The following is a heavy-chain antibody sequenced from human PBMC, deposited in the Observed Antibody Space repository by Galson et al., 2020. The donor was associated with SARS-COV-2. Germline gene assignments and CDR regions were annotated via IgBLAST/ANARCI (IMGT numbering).Heavy chain of an antibody. CDR1: GYTLTELS. Sequence: ASVKVSCKVSGYTLTELSMHWVRQAPGKGLEWMGGFDPEDGETIYAQKFQGRVTMTEDTSTDTAYMELSSLRSEDTAVYYCATTSPIVPAGWFDPWGQGTLVTVSS. J-gene: IGHJ5*02. CDR2: FDPEDGET. V-gene: IGHV1-24*01. CDR3: ATTSPIVPAGWFDP. D-gene: IGHD2-2*01.